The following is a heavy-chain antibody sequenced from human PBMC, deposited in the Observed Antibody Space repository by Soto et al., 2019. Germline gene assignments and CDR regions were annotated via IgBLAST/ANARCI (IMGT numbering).Heavy chain of an antibody. V-gene: IGHV1-18*01. J-gene: IGHJ3*01. Sequence: QVQMVQSGPEVKKPGASVKVSCKTSGYSFISYGITWVLQAPGQGLEWVGWISPHNGNTNSIDKVHGRLTMTTDTSTTTAYMELRSLTSDDTAVYYCARGDAYSDPFDVWGQGTKVTVSS. D-gene: IGHD2-15*01. CDR3: ARGDAYSDPFDV. CDR2: ISPHNGNT. CDR1: GYSFISYG.